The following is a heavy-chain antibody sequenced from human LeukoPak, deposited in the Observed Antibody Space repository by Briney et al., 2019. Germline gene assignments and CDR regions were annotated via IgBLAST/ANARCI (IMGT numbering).Heavy chain of an antibody. V-gene: IGHV3-7*01. J-gene: IGHJ4*02. Sequence: QPGGSLRLSCGASGFTFSDYWMTWVRQAPGKGLEGVANIKQDGSEKDYVDSVKGRFTISRDNAKNSLYLQMDSLRVEDTAVYYCARKGGYSSGYYYWGQGTLVTVSS. CDR3: ARKGGYSSGYYY. CDR2: IKQDGSEK. CDR1: GFTFSDYW. D-gene: IGHD3-22*01.